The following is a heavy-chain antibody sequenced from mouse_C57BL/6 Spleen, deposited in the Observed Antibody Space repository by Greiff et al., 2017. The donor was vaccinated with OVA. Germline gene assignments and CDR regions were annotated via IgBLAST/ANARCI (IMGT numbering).Heavy chain of an antibody. J-gene: IGHJ1*03. V-gene: IGHV1-64*01. CDR3: ARPGSEGFDV. Sequence: QVHVKQPGAELVKPGASVKLSCKASGYTFTSYWMHWVKQRPGQGLEWIGMIHPNSGSTNYNEKFKSKATLTVDKSSSTAYMQLSSLTSEDSAVYYCARPGSEGFDVWGTGTTVTVSS. CDR2: IHPNSGST. D-gene: IGHD1-1*01. CDR1: GYTFTSYW.